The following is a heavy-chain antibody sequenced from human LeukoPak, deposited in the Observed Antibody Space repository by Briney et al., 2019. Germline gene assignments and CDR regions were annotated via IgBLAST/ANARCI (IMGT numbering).Heavy chain of an antibody. Sequence: SETLSLTCTVSGGSISSYYWSWIRQPPGKGLEWIGYIYYSGSTNYNPSLKSRVTISVDTSKNQFSLKLSSVTAADTAVYYCAREGGYGSGFLAYWGQGALVTVSS. J-gene: IGHJ4*02. CDR1: GGSISSYY. V-gene: IGHV4-59*01. CDR3: AREGGYGSGFLAY. D-gene: IGHD3-10*01. CDR2: IYYSGST.